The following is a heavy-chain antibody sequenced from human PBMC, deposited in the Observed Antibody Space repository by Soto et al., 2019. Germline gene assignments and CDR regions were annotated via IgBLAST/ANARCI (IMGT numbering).Heavy chain of an antibody. Sequence: SETLSLTCTVSGGSISSSSYYWGWIRQPPGKGLEWIGSIYYSGSTYYNPSLKSRVTISVDTSKNQFSLKLSSVTAADTAVYYCARRGYSYGYRFDPWGQGTLVTVS. D-gene: IGHD5-18*01. CDR3: ARRGYSYGYRFDP. V-gene: IGHV4-39*01. CDR1: GGSISSSSYY. J-gene: IGHJ5*02. CDR2: IYYSGST.